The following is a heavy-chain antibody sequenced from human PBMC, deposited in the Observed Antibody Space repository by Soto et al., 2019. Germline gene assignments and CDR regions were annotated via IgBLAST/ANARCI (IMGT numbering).Heavy chain of an antibody. CDR1: GCTFSSYS. V-gene: IGHV3-21*01. CDR3: ASPIFQWSPHWFDH. CDR2: ISSSSSYI. Sequence: XGSLRLSCAASGCTFSSYSMNWVRQAPGKGLDWVSSISSSSSYIYYADSVKGRFTISRDNAKNSLYLQMNSLRAEDTAVYYCASPIFQWSPHWFDHWGQGTLVTVSS. D-gene: IGHD2-15*01. J-gene: IGHJ5*02.